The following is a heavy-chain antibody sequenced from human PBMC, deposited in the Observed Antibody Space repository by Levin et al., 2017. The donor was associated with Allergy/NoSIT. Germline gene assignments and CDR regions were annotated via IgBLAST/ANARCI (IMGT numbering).Heavy chain of an antibody. Sequence: GGSLRLSCTASGFIFSNYGMHWVRQAPGKGLEWVAGIWYDGSSKFYADSVKGRFTISRDNSNNTLYLHMNSLRVEDTALYYCARDSKRRGGDTSMEYWGQGTLVTVSS. V-gene: IGHV3-33*01. D-gene: IGHD5-18*01. CDR1: GFIFSNYG. J-gene: IGHJ4*02. CDR3: ARDSKRRGGDTSMEY. CDR2: IWYDGSSK.